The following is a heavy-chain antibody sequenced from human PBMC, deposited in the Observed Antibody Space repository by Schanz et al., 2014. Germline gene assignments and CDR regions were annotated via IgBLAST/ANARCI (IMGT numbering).Heavy chain of an antibody. D-gene: IGHD3-9*01. CDR2: INTGSGDT. CDR3: AKAEYDILTDSYSRLDP. Sequence: QVQLVQSGAEVKKPGASVRVSCKASGYTFTTYAMSWVRQAPGQRLEWMGWINTGSGDTKYSQNLQGRVTMTTDTSTSTVYMELRSLRSDDTAVYYCAKAEYDILTDSYSRLDPWGQGTLVTVSS. CDR1: GYTFTTYA. J-gene: IGHJ5*02. V-gene: IGHV1-18*01.